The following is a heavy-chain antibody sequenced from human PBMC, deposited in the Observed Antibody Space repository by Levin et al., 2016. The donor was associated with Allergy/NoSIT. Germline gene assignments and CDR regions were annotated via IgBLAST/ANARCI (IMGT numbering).Heavy chain of an antibody. CDR2: ISYDGSNK. CDR3: AKAYTHSSWERSRYGMDV. V-gene: IGHV3-30*18. D-gene: IGHD6-13*01. J-gene: IGHJ6*02. CDR1: GFTFSSYG. Sequence: GGSLRLSCAASGFTFSSYGMHWVRQAPGKGLEWVAVISYDGSNKYYADSVKGRFTISRDNSKNTLYLQMNSLRAEDTAVYYCAKAYTHSSWERSRYGMDVWGQGTTVTVSS.